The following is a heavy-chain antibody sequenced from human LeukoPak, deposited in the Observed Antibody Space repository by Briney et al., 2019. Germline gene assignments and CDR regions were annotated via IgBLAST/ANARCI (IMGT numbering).Heavy chain of an antibody. CDR1: GSSITSVSHY. J-gene: IGHJ4*02. V-gene: IGHV4-39*01. CDR3: ARRWGNIVGVTYEY. D-gene: IGHD3-16*01. Sequence: SETLSLTCTISGSSITSVSHYWGWIRQPPGKGLEWTGDIYYTGSTYYSPSLRSRVTMSVHTSENQFSLRLNSVTAVDTAVYYCARRWGNIVGVTYEYWGQGTLVTVSS. CDR2: IYYTGST.